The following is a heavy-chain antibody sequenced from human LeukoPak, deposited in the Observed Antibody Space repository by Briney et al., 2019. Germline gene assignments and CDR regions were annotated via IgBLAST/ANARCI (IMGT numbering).Heavy chain of an antibody. J-gene: IGHJ4*02. CDR3: ARTAARRFGY. CDR1: GYTFPSYF. Sequence: ASVKVSCKASGYTFPSYFMHWVRQAPGQGLEWMGIINPTGGSTTYAQKIQGRVTMTRDTSTSTVYMELSSLRSDDTAVYYCARTAARRFGYWGQGTLVTVSS. V-gene: IGHV1-46*01. D-gene: IGHD6-6*01. CDR2: INPTGGST.